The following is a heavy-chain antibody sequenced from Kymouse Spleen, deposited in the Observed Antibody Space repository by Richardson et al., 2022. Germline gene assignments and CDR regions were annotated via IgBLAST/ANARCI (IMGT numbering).Heavy chain of an antibody. D-gene: IGHD6-19*01. Sequence: EVQLVESGGGLVKPGGSLRLSCAASGFTFSSYSMNWVRQAPGKGLEWVSSISSSSSYIYYADSVKGRFTISRDNAKNSLYLQMNSLRAEDTAVYYCARDQKGIAVADRYYYGMDVWGQGTTVTVSS. CDR1: GFTFSSYS. J-gene: IGHJ6*02. CDR3: ARDQKGIAVADRYYYGMDV. V-gene: IGHV3-21*03. CDR2: ISSSSSYI.